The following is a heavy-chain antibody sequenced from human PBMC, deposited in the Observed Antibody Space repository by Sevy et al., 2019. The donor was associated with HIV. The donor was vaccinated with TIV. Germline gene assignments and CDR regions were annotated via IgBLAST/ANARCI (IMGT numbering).Heavy chain of an antibody. D-gene: IGHD5-18*01. CDR3: VRARVGGYSYSLDC. CDR1: GFTFSSYW. Sequence: GGSLRLSCAASGFTFSSYWMSWVRQAPGKGLEWVATMKEDGSERNYVDSVKGRFTISRDNAKNSLYLQMNSLRAEDTAVYYCVRARVGGYSYSLDCWGQGTLVTVSS. V-gene: IGHV3-7*01. J-gene: IGHJ4*02. CDR2: MKEDGSER.